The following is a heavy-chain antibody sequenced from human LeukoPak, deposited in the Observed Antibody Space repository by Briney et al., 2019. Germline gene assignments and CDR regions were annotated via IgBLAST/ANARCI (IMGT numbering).Heavy chain of an antibody. J-gene: IGHJ5*02. D-gene: IGHD3-9*01. V-gene: IGHV1-69*04. CDR3: AREDVLTGYVTNWFDP. Sequence: SVKVSCKASGGTFSSYAINWVRQAPGQGLEWMGRIIPILGIANYAQKFQGRVTITADKSTSTAYMELSSLRSEDTAVYYCAREDVLTGYVTNWFDPWGQGTLVTVSS. CDR2: IIPILGIA. CDR1: GGTFSSYA.